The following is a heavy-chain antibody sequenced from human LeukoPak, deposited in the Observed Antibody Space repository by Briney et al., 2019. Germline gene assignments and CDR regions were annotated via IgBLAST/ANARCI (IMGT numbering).Heavy chain of an antibody. CDR1: GFTFSSYG. D-gene: IGHD3-22*01. CDR2: IRYDGSNK. Sequence: GGSLRLSCAASGFTFSSYGMHWVRQAPGKGLEWVAFIRYDGSNKYYADSVKGRFTISRDNSKNTLYLQMNSLRAEDTAVYYCAKVGGAGVVADAFDIWGQGTMVTVSS. CDR3: AKVGGAGVVADAFDI. V-gene: IGHV3-30*02. J-gene: IGHJ3*02.